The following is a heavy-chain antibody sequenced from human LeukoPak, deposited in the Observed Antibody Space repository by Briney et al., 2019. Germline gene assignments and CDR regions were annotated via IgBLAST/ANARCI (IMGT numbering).Heavy chain of an antibody. J-gene: IGHJ5*02. D-gene: IGHD1-26*01. CDR3: AKVGGSFDYNWFDP. CDR1: GFTFSSYW. CDR2: IKQDGGEK. V-gene: IGHV3-7*05. Sequence: GGSLRLSCAASGFTFSSYWMSWVRQAPGKGLEWVANIKQDGGEKYYVDSVKGRFTISRDNSKNTLYLQMNSLRAAEDTAVYYCAKVGGSFDYNWFDPWGQGTLVTVSS.